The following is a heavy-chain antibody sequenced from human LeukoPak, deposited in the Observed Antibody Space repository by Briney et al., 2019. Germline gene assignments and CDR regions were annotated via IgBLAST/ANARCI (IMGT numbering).Heavy chain of an antibody. V-gene: IGHV4-30-2*03. CDR1: GGSISGGAYS. J-gene: IGHJ5*02. D-gene: IGHD3-3*01. Sequence: SQTLSLTCTVSGGSISGGAYSWSWIRQPPGKGLEWIGYIYHSGSTYYNPSLKSRVTISVDTSKNQFSLKLSSVTAADTAVYYCARQGGYDFWSGYYMNYWFDPWGQGTLVTVSS. CDR3: ARQGGYDFWSGYYMNYWFDP. CDR2: IYHSGST.